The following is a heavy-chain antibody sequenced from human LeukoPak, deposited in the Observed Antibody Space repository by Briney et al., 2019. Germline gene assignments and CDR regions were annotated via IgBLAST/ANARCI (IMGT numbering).Heavy chain of an antibody. J-gene: IGHJ3*02. D-gene: IGHD2-15*01. Sequence: PGGSLRLSCAASGFTLSSSWMHWVRQAPGKGLVWVSRINSDGSSTAYADSVKGRFTISRDNAKNTLYLQMNSLRAEDTAVYYCARVDLVVAATYHAFDIWGQGTMVTVSS. V-gene: IGHV3-74*01. CDR2: INSDGSST. CDR1: GFTLSSSW. CDR3: ARVDLVVAATYHAFDI.